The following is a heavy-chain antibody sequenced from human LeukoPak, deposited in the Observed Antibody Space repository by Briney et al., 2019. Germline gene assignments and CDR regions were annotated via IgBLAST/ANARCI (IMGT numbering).Heavy chain of an antibody. J-gene: IGHJ4*02. V-gene: IGHV1-69*04. CDR3: ARGPIVGATMDY. CDR2: IIPILGIA. D-gene: IGHD1-26*01. Sequence: ASVKVSCKASGGTFSSYAISWVRQAPGQGLEWMGRIIPILGIANYAQKFQGRVTITADKSTSTAYMELSSLRSEDTAVYYCARGPIVGATMDYWGQGTLVNVSS. CDR1: GGTFSSYA.